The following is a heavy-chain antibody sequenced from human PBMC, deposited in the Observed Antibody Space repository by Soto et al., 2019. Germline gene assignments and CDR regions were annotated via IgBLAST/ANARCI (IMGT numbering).Heavy chain of an antibody. CDR2: IIPIFGTA. D-gene: IGHD3-22*01. CDR3: ARPSYDSSGVYGMDV. J-gene: IGHJ6*02. V-gene: IGHV1-69*13. CDR1: GGTFSSYA. Sequence: ASVKVSCKASGGTFSSYAISWVRQAPGQGLEWMGGIIPIFGTANYAQKFQGRVTITADESTSTAYMELSSLRSEDTAVYYCARPSYDSSGVYGMDVWGQGTTVTVSS.